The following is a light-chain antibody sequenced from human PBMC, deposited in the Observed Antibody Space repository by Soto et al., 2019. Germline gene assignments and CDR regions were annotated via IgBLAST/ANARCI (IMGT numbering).Light chain of an antibody. CDR1: TSDIGAYDY. J-gene: IGLJ2*01. V-gene: IGLV2-14*03. CDR2: EVF. CDR3: CSYTTTSTFV. Sequence: QSALTQRASVSGSPGQSITISCTGTTSDIGAYDYVSWYQQHPGKAPKLMIYEVFRRPSGISYRFSGSKSGNTASLTISGLQAEDEADYYCCSYTTTSTFVFGGGTKVTVL.